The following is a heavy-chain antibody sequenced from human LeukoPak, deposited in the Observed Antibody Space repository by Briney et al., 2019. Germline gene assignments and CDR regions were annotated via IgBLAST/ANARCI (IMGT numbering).Heavy chain of an antibody. CDR3: ARIGVGKAFDY. D-gene: IGHD2-15*01. J-gene: IGHJ4*02. V-gene: IGHV4-59*01. Sequence: PSETLSLTCTVSGGSMSSYNWSWIRQPPGKGLESIGYIYYSGSTNSNPSLKSRVTISVDTSKKQFSLKLSSVTAADTAVYYCARIGVGKAFDYWGQGTLVTVSS. CDR1: GGSMSSYN. CDR2: IYYSGST.